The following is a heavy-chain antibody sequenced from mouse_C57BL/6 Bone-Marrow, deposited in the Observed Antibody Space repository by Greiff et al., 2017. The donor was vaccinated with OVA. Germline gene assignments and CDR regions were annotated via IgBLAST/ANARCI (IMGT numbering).Heavy chain of an antibody. Sequence: QVQLQQPGAELVKPGASVKLSCKASGYTFTSYWLHWVKQRPGPGLEWIGMIHPNSGSTNYNEKFKSTATLTVDKHSSTAYMQLSSLTSEDSAVYYCYGSSPYYAMDYWGQGTSVTVSS. CDR1: GYTFTSYW. CDR3: YGSSPYYAMDY. J-gene: IGHJ4*01. D-gene: IGHD1-1*01. V-gene: IGHV1-64*01. CDR2: IHPNSGST.